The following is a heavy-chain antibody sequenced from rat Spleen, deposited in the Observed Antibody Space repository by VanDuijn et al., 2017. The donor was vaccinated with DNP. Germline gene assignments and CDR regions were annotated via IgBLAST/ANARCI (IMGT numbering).Heavy chain of an antibody. CDR2: IAYSGIT. Sequence: EVQLQESGPGLVKPSQSLSLTCSVTGYSITSAYRWNWIRKFPTNRMEYIGHIAYSGITNYNPSLKSRISITRDTSKNQFFLQLNSVTTEDTATYYCARWGTYFDYWGQGVMVTVSS. J-gene: IGHJ2*01. V-gene: IGHV3-1*01. CDR1: GYSITSAY. CDR3: ARWGTYFDY.